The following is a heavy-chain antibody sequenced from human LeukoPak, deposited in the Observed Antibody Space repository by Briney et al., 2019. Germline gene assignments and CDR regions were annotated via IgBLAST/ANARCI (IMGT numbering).Heavy chain of an antibody. D-gene: IGHD1-26*01. Sequence: GGSLRLSCAASGFTFSSYGMPWVRQAPGKGLEWVAVISYDGSNKYYADSVKGRFTISRDNSKNTLYLQMNSLRAEDTAVYYCAKANSGSYSEFDYWGQGTLVTVSS. CDR1: GFTFSSYG. CDR2: ISYDGSNK. J-gene: IGHJ4*02. V-gene: IGHV3-30*18. CDR3: AKANSGSYSEFDY.